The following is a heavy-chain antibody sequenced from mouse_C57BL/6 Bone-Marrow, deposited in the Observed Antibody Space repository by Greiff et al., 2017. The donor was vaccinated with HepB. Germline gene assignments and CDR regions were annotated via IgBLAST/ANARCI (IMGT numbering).Heavy chain of an antibody. Sequence: EVMLVESGGGLVQSGRSLRLSCATSGFTFSDFYMEWVRQAPGKGLEWIAASRNKANDYTTEYSASVKGRFIVSRDTSQSILYLQMNALRAEDTAIYYCARDAFGGWFPFAYWGQGTLVTVSA. D-gene: IGHD2-3*01. V-gene: IGHV7-1*01. CDR3: ARDAFGGWFPFAY. J-gene: IGHJ3*01. CDR2: SRNKANDYTT. CDR1: GFTFSDFY.